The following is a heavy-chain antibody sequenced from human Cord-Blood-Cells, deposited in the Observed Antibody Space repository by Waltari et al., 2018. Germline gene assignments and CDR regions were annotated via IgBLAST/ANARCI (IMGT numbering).Heavy chain of an antibody. V-gene: IGHV1-24*01. Sequence: QVQLVPSGAEVQKLGASVKVSCKVYGYTLTELSMDWVRQDPGKGLEWMGGFDPEDGETIYAQKFQGRVTMTEDTSTDTAYMELSSLRSEDTAVYYCATNTPPYDSSGYYFDYWGQGTLVTVSS. CDR3: ATNTPPYDSSGYYFDY. CDR1: GYTLTELS. J-gene: IGHJ4*02. CDR2: FDPEDGET. D-gene: IGHD3-22*01.